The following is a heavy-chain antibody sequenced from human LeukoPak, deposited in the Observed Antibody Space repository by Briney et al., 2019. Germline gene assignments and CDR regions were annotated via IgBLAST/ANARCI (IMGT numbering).Heavy chain of an antibody. Sequence: QTGGSLRLSCAASGFAFSVYEMYWVRQAPGKGLEWVSYISSSGGTRYYADSVKGRFTIPRDNAKNSLYLQMNSLRAEDTAVYYCATLTVASSFDYWGQGTLVTVSS. CDR1: GFAFSVYE. CDR3: ATLTVASSFDY. CDR2: ISSSGGTR. J-gene: IGHJ4*02. V-gene: IGHV3-48*03. D-gene: IGHD6-19*01.